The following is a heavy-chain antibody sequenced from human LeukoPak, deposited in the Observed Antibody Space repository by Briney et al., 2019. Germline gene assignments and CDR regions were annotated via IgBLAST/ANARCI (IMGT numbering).Heavy chain of an antibody. Sequence: GGSLRLSCAASGFTFSSYSMNWVRQAPGKGLEWVSSISSSSSYIYYADSVKGRFTISRDNAKNSLYLQMNSLRAEDTAVYYCARNGGAAGPIDYWGQGTLVTVSS. CDR3: ARNGGAAGPIDY. V-gene: IGHV3-21*01. J-gene: IGHJ4*02. CDR2: ISSSSSYI. D-gene: IGHD3-16*01. CDR1: GFTFSSYS.